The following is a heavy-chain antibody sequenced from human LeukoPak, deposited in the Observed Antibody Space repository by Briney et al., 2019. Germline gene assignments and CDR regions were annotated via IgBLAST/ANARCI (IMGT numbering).Heavy chain of an antibody. J-gene: IGHJ5*02. V-gene: IGHV3-30-3*01. D-gene: IGHD6-13*01. Sequence: PGGSLRLSCAASGFTFSSYAMHWVRQAPGKGLEWVAVISYDGSNKYYADSVKGRFTISRDNSKNTLYLQMNSLRAEDTAVYYCASGGSWYISWGQGTLVTVSS. CDR2: ISYDGSNK. CDR1: GFTFSSYA. CDR3: ASGGSWYIS.